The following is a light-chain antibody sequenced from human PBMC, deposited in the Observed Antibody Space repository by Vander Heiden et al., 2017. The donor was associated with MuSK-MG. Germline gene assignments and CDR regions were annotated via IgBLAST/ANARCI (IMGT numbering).Light chain of an antibody. CDR2: AAS. Sequence: DIQLTQSPSLLSAYVAHRVTITCRASQDITTYLAWYQQKPGRAPKLLIFAASSLQTGVPSKFSGRGSGTEFTLTISSLQPEDFATYYCQQLDYFPFTFGPGTTVEIK. CDR3: QQLDYFPFT. J-gene: IGKJ3*01. V-gene: IGKV1-9*01. CDR1: QDITTY.